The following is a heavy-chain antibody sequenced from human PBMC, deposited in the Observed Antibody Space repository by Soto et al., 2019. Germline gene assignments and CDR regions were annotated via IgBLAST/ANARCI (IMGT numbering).Heavy chain of an antibody. CDR1: GGTFSSYA. CDR3: ASAKVVDARPWVGYYGRDV. CDR2: IIPIFGTA. D-gene: IGHD2-15*01. J-gene: IGHJ6*02. V-gene: IGHV1-69*01. Sequence: QVQLVQSGAEVKKPGSSVKVSCKASGGTFSSYAISWVRQAPGQGLEWMGGIIPIFGTANYAQTFQGRVTITADESTSTAYMELSSLRSEDTAVYYCASAKVVDARPWVGYYGRDVWGQGTTVTVSS.